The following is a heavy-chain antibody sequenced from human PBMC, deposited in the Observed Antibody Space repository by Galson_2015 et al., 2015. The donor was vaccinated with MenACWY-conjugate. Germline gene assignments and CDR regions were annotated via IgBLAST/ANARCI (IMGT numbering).Heavy chain of an antibody. CDR2: ISSGGNTI. Sequence: YISSGGNTIYYGDSVKGRFTISGDNSKSTVYLQMNSLRVEDTAMHYCARSGVGYGERWLDPWGQGTLVTVSS. CDR3: ARSGVGYGERWLDP. J-gene: IGHJ5*02. D-gene: IGHD3-3*01. V-gene: IGHV3-11*01.